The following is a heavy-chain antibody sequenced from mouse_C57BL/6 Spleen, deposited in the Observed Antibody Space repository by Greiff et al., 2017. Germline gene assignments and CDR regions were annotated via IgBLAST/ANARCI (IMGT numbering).Heavy chain of an antibody. CDR2: INPSSGYT. J-gene: IGHJ3*01. Sequence: VQRVESGAELAKPGASVKLSCKASGYTFTSYWMHWVKQRPGQGLEWIGYINPSSGYTKYNQKFKDKATLTADKSSSTAYMQLSSLTYEDSAVYYCASLSYGSSGGFAYWGQGTLVTVSA. D-gene: IGHD1-1*01. V-gene: IGHV1-7*01. CDR3: ASLSYGSSGGFAY. CDR1: GYTFTSYW.